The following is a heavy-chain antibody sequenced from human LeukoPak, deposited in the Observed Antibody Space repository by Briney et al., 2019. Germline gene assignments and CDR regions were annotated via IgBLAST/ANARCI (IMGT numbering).Heavy chain of an antibody. CDR2: INSDGSST. CDR3: ARDTEAAWAPY. D-gene: IGHD1-26*01. J-gene: IGHJ4*02. CDR1: GFTFSSYW. V-gene: IGHV3-74*01. Sequence: GGSLRLSCAASGFTFSSYWMHWVRQAPGKGLVWVSRINSDGSSTSYADSVKGRFTISRDNAKNTLYLQMNSLRADDTAVYYCARDTEAAWAPYWGQGTLVTVSS.